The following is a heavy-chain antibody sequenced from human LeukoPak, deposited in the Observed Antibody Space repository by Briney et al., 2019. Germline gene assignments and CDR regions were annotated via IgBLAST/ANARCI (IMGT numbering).Heavy chain of an antibody. D-gene: IGHD5-18*01. Sequence: SETLSLTCTVSGGSISSYYWSWIRQPPGKGLEWIGYIYYSGSTSYNPSLKSRVTISVDTSKNQFSLKLSSVTAADTAVYYCASDVDTAMVRDYWGQGTLVTVSS. CDR3: ASDVDTAMVRDY. CDR2: IYYSGST. V-gene: IGHV4-59*08. CDR1: GGSISSYY. J-gene: IGHJ4*02.